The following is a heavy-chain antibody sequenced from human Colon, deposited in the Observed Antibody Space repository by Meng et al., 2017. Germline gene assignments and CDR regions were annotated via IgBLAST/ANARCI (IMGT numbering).Heavy chain of an antibody. CDR3: ARRVRGVISWFDP. CDR2: INHSGST. V-gene: IGHV4-34*01. D-gene: IGHD3-10*01. CDR1: GGSFIGYY. Sequence: LRQWVAGVLKPLEPLSLTCAFYGGSFIGYYWSWIRQPPGKGLEWIGEINHSGSTNYNPSLKSRVTISVDTSKNQFSLKLSSVTAADTAVYYCARRVRGVISWFDPWGQGTLVTVSS. J-gene: IGHJ5*02.